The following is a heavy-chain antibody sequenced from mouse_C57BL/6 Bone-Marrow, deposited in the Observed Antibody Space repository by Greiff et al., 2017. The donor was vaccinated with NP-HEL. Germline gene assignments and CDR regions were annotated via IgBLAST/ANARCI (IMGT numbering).Heavy chain of an antibody. V-gene: IGHV2-4*01. D-gene: IGHD4-1*01. CDR3: AKNNDAVGTLDLYYFDY. J-gene: IGHJ2*01. CDR2: IWSGGST. CDR1: GFSLTSYG. Sequence: VKLQESGPGLVQPSQSLSITCTVSGFSLTSYGVHWVRQPPGKGLEWLGVIWSGGSTDYNAAFISRLSISKDNSKSQVFFKMNSLQADDTAIYYCAKNNDAVGTLDLYYFDYWGQGTTLTVSS.